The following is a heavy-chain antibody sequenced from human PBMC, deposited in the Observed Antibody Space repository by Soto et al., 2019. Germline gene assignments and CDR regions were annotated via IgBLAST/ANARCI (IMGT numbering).Heavy chain of an antibody. D-gene: IGHD3-10*01. Sequence: TLSLTCTVSGGSISSGGYYWRWIREHPGKGLEWIGYIYYSGSTYYNPSLKSRVTISVDTTKNQFSLKLSSVTAADTAVYYCASATYGSGSYWLDYWGQGTLVTVSS. J-gene: IGHJ4*02. V-gene: IGHV4-31*03. CDR3: ASATYGSGSYWLDY. CDR1: GGSISSGGYY. CDR2: IYYSGST.